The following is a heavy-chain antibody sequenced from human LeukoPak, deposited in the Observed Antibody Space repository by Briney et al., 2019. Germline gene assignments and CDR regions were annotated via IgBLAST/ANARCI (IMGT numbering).Heavy chain of an antibody. V-gene: IGHV4-59*08. CDR2: VFHTGDT. D-gene: IGHD2-15*01. CDR1: GDSINSLY. CDR3: ARHPFATPFDH. J-gene: IGHJ4*02. Sequence: SETLSLTCAVSGDSINSLYWSWIRQPPGKGLKWIGYVFHTGDTNSNPSLKSRVTVSLDTSTSQVSLTLTSVTAADTAVYCCARHPFATPFDHWGRGILVTVCS.